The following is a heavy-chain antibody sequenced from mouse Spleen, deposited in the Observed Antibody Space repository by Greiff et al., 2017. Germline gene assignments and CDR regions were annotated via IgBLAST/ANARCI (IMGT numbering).Heavy chain of an antibody. CDR3: ARRAYYGNSYFDY. CDR1: GYTFTSYW. J-gene: IGHJ2*01. V-gene: IGHV1-7*01. CDR2: INPSTGYT. Sequence: VKLVESGAELAKPGASVKMSCKASGYTFTSYWMHWVKQRPGQGLEWIGYINPSTGYTEYNQKFKDKATLTADKSSSTAYMQLSSLTSEDSAVYYCARRAYYGNSYFDYWGQGTTLTVSS. D-gene: IGHD2-10*01.